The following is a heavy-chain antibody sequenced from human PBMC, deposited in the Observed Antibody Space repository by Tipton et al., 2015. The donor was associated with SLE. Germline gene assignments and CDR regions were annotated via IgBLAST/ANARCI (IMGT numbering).Heavy chain of an antibody. CDR2: IYYSGST. CDR1: GGSIRSHY. V-gene: IGHV4-59*11. CDR3: ARSLPGSEDAFVI. Sequence: TLSLTCTVSGGSIRSHYWSWIRQPPGKGLEWIAYIYYSGSTNYNPSLKSRTTISVDMSKNQFFLKVNSVTAADTAMYFCARSLPGSEDAFVIWGQGTMVTVSS. D-gene: IGHD1-14*01. J-gene: IGHJ3*02.